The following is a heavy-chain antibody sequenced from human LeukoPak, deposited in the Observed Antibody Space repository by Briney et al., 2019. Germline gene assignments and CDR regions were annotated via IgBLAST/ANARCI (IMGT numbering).Heavy chain of an antibody. Sequence: ASVKVSCKASGYTFTSYGISWVRQAPGQGLEWMGWISVYNGNTNYTQDLQGRVTMTTDTSTSTAYMELRSLRSDDTAVYYCATYQASRGGLDCWGQGTLVSVS. CDR1: GYTFTSYG. CDR3: ATYQASRGGLDC. D-gene: IGHD3-10*01. CDR2: ISVYNGNT. J-gene: IGHJ4*02. V-gene: IGHV1-18*01.